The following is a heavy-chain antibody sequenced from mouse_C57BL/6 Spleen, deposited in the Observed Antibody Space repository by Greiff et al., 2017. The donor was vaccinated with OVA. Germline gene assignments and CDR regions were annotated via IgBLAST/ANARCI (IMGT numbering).Heavy chain of an antibody. V-gene: IGHV2-6*01. CDR1: GFSLTSYG. D-gene: IGHD3-2*02. Sequence: VQLKESGPGLVAPSQSLSITCTVSGFSLTSYGVDWVRQSPGKGLEWLGVIWGVGSTNYNSDLKSRLSISKDNSKSQVFLKMNSLQTDDTAMYYCASLQTAQATWFAYWGQGTLVTVSA. CDR3: ASLQTAQATWFAY. CDR2: IWGVGST. J-gene: IGHJ3*01.